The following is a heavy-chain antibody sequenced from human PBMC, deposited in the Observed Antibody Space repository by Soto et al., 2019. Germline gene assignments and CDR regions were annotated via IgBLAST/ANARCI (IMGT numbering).Heavy chain of an antibody. CDR1: GFTFSYHY. CDR3: DRPLMITFGGVPDP. D-gene: IGHD3-16*01. Sequence: GGSLRLSCTTSGFTFSYHYMSWIRQAAGKGLEFISYISPGGRYTNYGDSVKGRFTISRDNAKNSLYLQMNSLRAEDTAVYYCDRPLMITFGGVPDPWGQGTLVSVYS. V-gene: IGHV3-11*06. J-gene: IGHJ5*02. CDR2: ISPGGRYT.